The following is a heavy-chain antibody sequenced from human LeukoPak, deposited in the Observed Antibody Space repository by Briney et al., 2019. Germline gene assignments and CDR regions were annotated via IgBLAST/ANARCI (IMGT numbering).Heavy chain of an antibody. CDR2: IYTSGSP. CDR3: ARESSTLLGTSFDY. D-gene: IGHD7-27*01. J-gene: IGHJ4*02. CDR1: GGSLTNYY. V-gene: IGHV4-4*07. Sequence: PSETLSLTCTDSGGSLTNYYWGWLRQPAGKGLEWIGRIYTSGSPNYNPSLKSRVTMSVNTSKNQYSLKMSSVTAADTAVYYCARESSTLLGTSFDYWGRGTLVTVSS.